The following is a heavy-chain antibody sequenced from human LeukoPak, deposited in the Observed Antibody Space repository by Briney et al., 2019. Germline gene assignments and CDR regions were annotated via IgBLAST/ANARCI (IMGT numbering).Heavy chain of an antibody. CDR2: INPSGGST. J-gene: IGHJ5*02. CDR3: ARDVSGYDGRWFDP. Sequence: GASVKVSCKASGYTFTSYYMHWVRQAPGQGLEWMGIINPSGGSTSYAQKLQGRVTMTTDTSTSTAYMELRSLRSDDTAVYYCARDVSGYDGRWFDPWGQGTLVTVSS. D-gene: IGHD5-12*01. CDR1: GYTFTSYY. V-gene: IGHV1-46*01.